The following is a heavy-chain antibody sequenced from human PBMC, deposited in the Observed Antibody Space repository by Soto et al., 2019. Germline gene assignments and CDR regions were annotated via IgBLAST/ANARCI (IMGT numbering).Heavy chain of an antibody. V-gene: IGHV3-23*01. J-gene: IGHJ4*02. D-gene: IGHD1-1*01. CDR1: GFSFSSYV. Sequence: EVQLLESGGGLVQPGGSLRLSCAASGFSFSSYVMAWVRQAPGKGLEWVSAIVGDGGSTFYADSVLGRFTVSRDNSKNTLYLHMNSLRAEDTAVYYCAKESRGVAPTVTGYWGQGTLVTVSS. CDR3: AKESRGVAPTVTGY. CDR2: IVGDGGST.